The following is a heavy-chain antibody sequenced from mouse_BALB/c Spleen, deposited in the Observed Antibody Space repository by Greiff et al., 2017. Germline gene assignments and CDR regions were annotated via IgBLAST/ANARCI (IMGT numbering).Heavy chain of an antibody. V-gene: IGHV3-6*02. CDR3: ARDRDYDGDAMDY. CDR1: GYSITSGYY. D-gene: IGHD2-4*01. J-gene: IGHJ4*01. Sequence: EVHLVESGPGLVKPSQSLSLTCSVTGYSITSGYYWNWIRQFPGNKLEWMGYISYDGSNNYNPSLKNRISITRDTSKNQFFLKLNSVTTEDTATYYCARDRDYDGDAMDYWGQGTSVTVSS. CDR2: ISYDGSN.